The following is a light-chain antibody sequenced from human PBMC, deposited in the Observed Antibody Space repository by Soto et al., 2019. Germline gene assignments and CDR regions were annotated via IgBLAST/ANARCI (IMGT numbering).Light chain of an antibody. CDR1: QSISTW. J-gene: IGKJ1*01. Sequence: DIQMTQSPSTLSASVGDRVTITCRASQSISTWLAWYQQKPGEAPKLLIYDVSSLESGVPSRFSGSGSGTEFTLTISSLQPDEFATYYCQQCNSFWTFGQGTKVAIK. V-gene: IGKV1-5*01. CDR3: QQCNSFWT. CDR2: DVS.